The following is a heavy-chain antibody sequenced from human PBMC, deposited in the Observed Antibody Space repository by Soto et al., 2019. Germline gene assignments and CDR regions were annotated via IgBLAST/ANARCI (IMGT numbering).Heavy chain of an antibody. CDR2: IWYDGSNK. V-gene: IGHV3-33*01. D-gene: IGHD2-2*01. CDR3: ARAYCISTSCYFLDY. CDR1: GFTFSSYG. Sequence: QVQLVESGGGVVQPGRSLRLSCAASGFTFSSYGMHWVRQAPGKGLEWVAVIWYDGSNKYYADSVKGRFTISRDNSKNTLYLQMNSLRAEDTAVYYCARAYCISTSCYFLDYWGQGTLVTVSS. J-gene: IGHJ4*02.